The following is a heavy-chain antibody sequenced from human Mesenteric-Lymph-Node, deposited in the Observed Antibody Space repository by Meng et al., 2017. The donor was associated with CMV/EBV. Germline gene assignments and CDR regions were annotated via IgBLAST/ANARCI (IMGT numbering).Heavy chain of an antibody. Sequence: GESLKISCAASGFTFSSYAMHWVRQAPGKGLEWVAVISSDGSIKYYADSVKGRFTLSRDNSKNTLYLQMNSLRAEDTAVYYCARDQGYGSGSYWVYWGQGTLVTVSS. CDR1: GFTFSSYA. J-gene: IGHJ4*02. CDR3: ARDQGYGSGSYWVY. D-gene: IGHD3-10*01. CDR2: ISSDGSIK. V-gene: IGHV3-30*04.